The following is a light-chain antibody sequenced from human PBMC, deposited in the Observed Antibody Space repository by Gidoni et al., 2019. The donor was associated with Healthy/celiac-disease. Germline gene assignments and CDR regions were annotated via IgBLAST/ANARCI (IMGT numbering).Light chain of an antibody. CDR1: QSVSSY. J-gene: IGKJ5*01. CDR3: QQRSNWHT. CDR2: DAS. Sequence: EIVLTQPPATLSLSPGERATLSCRASQSVSSYLACNQQKPGQAPRLLSYDASNRATGIPARFSGSGSGTDFTLTISSLEPEDFAVYYCQQRSNWHTFGQGTRLEIK. V-gene: IGKV3-11*01.